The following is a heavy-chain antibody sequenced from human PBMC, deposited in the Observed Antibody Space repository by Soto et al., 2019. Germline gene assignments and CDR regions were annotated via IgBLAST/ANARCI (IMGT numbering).Heavy chain of an antibody. Sequence: SETLSLTCTVSSDSMNSGGYYWSWIRQHPGKGLEWIGYIYSNGDTYYNPSLKSRVTISVDTSKNQFSLNLTSVTAADTAVYYCARRGGSSSGYYYYAMDVWGQGTTVTVSS. CDR1: SDSMNSGGYY. CDR3: ARRGGSSSGYYYYAMDV. V-gene: IGHV4-31*03. CDR2: IYSNGDT. J-gene: IGHJ6*02. D-gene: IGHD6-6*01.